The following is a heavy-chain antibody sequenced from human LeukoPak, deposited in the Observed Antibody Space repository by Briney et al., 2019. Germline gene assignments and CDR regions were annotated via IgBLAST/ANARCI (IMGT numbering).Heavy chain of an antibody. CDR2: INPNSGRT. CDR3: AREYGYSGSKGTLAHNWFDP. CDR1: GYTFTGYY. J-gene: IGHJ5*02. Sequence: ASGKLSCKASGYTFTGYYMHWVRQAPGQGLEWMGWINPNSGRTIYAQKFQGRVTMTMDTSISTAYMELSRLRSDDTAVYYCAREYGYSGSKGTLAHNWFDPWGQGTLVTVSS. V-gene: IGHV1-2*02. D-gene: IGHD5-12*01.